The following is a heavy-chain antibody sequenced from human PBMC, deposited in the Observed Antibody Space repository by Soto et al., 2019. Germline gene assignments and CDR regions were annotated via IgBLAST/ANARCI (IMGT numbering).Heavy chain of an antibody. CDR2: IYYSGST. V-gene: IGHV4-59*08. J-gene: IGHJ4*02. CDR1: EGYSVNLD. D-gene: IGHD5-12*01. CDR3: ASHEVRYGGYHY. Sequence: ASETLRDRRSVAEGYSVNLDGRCIRQPPGKGLEWIGYIYYSGSTDYNPSLKSRVTISVDTSKNQFSLKLSSVTAADTAVYYCASHEVRYGGYHYWGQGTLVTVSS.